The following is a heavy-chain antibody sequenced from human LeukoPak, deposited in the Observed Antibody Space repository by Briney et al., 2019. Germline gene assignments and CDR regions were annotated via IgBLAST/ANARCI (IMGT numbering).Heavy chain of an antibody. CDR1: GGSISSGGYS. D-gene: IGHD3-10*01. CDR3: ARNSWFAPYYFDY. CDR2: IYHSGST. V-gene: IGHV4-30-2*01. J-gene: IGHJ4*02. Sequence: SQTLSLTCAVSGGSISSGGYSWSWIRQPPGKGLEWIGYIYHSGSTYYNPSLKSRVTISVDRSKNQFSMKLSSVTAADTAVYYCARNSWFAPYYFDYWGQGTLVTVSS.